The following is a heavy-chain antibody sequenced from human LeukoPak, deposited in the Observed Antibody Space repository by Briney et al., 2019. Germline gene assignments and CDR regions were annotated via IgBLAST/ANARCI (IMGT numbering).Heavy chain of an antibody. CDR1: GFILSSSV. CDR3: ARVVVSSSSDYFDY. CDR2: ISHDGGNK. Sequence: GSLRLSRAASGFILSSSVMHWVRQAPGKGLEWVAVISHDGGNKYYADSVKGRFTISRDNSKNTLYLQMNSLRAEDTAVYYCARVVVSSSSDYFDYWGQGTLVTVSS. V-gene: IGHV3-30*04. D-gene: IGHD6-6*01. J-gene: IGHJ4*02.